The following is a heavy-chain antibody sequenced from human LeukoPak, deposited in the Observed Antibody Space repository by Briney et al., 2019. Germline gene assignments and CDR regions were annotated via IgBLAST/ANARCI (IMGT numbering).Heavy chain of an antibody. V-gene: IGHV3-53*01. J-gene: IGHJ5*02. D-gene: IGHD3-10*01. CDR2: IYGDGST. CDR1: GFTVRNYC. CDR3: ARGSPVASGRYSIYSS. Sequence: GGSLRLSCAASGFTVRNYCMSWVRQAPGKGLEWVAVIYGDGSTYYADSVKGRFTISSDNLKNTLSLQMDSVRAADTAMYYCARGSPVASGRYSIYSSWGQGTLVTVS.